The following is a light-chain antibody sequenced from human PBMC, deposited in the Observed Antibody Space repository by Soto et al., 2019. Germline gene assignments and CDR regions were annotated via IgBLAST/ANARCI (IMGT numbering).Light chain of an antibody. Sequence: QSVLTQPASVSGSPGQSITISCTGTSSDVGSYNLVSWYQQHPGKAPKLMIYEVTKRPSGVSNRFSGSKSGNTASLTISGLQAEDEADYHCCSYAGSITYVVFGGGTKVTVL. V-gene: IGLV2-23*02. CDR1: SSDVGSYNL. J-gene: IGLJ2*01. CDR3: CSYAGSITYVV. CDR2: EVT.